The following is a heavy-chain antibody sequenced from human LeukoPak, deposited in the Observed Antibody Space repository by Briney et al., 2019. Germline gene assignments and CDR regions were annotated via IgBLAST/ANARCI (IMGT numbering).Heavy chain of an antibody. Sequence: SVKVSCKASGGTFSSYAISWVRQAPGQGLEWMGGIIPIFGTANYAQKFQGRVTITADESTSTAYMELSSLRSEDTAVYYCARDIGGYDPPYFDCWGQGTLVTVSS. D-gene: IGHD5-12*01. V-gene: IGHV1-69*13. CDR2: IIPIFGTA. CDR1: GGTFSSYA. J-gene: IGHJ4*02. CDR3: ARDIGGYDPPYFDC.